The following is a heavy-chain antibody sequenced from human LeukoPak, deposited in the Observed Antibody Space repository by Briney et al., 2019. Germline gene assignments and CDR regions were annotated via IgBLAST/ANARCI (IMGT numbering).Heavy chain of an antibody. D-gene: IGHD1-26*01. CDR3: ASTLNSGNYY. CDR1: GFAFISYS. CDR2: ISASSSTI. V-gene: IGHV3-48*04. Sequence: GGSLRLSCAASGFAFISYSMNWVRQVPGKGLEWVSYISASSSTIYYADSVKGRFTISRDNAKNSLYLQMNSLRAEDTAVYYCASTLNSGNYYWGQGTLVTVSS. J-gene: IGHJ4*02.